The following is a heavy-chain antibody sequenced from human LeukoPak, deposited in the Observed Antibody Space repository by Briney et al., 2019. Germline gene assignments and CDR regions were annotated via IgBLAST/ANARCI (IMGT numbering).Heavy chain of an antibody. CDR2: IYSGGST. Sequence: PGGSLRLSXAASGFTVSSNYMSWVRQAPGKGLEWVSVIYSGGSTYYADSVKGRFTISRDNSKNTLYLQMNSLRAEDTAVYYCARERFTNYYDSSGYPRDSLYYFDYWGQGTLVTVSS. V-gene: IGHV3-53*01. CDR1: GFTVSSNY. CDR3: ARERFTNYYDSSGYPRDSLYYFDY. D-gene: IGHD3-22*01. J-gene: IGHJ4*02.